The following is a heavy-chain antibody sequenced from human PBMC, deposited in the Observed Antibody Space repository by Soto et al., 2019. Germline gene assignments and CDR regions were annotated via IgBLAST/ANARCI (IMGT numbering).Heavy chain of an antibody. J-gene: IGHJ5*02. Sequence: QVQLVQSGAEVKKPGASVKVSCKASGYTFTGYYMHWVRQAPGQGLEWMGWINPNSGGTNYAQKFQGWVTMTRDTSSRPGYMALSRLRSHGTALYYCPRGLSARRARNWFDPWGQGTLVTVSS. V-gene: IGHV1-2*04. CDR1: GYTFTGYY. CDR2: INPNSGGT. D-gene: IGHD6-25*01. CDR3: PRGLSARRARNWFDP.